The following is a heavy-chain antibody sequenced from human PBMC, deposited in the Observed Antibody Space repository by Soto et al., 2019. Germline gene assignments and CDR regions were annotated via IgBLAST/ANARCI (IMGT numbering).Heavy chain of an antibody. V-gene: IGHV1-46*01. Sequence: QVQLVQSGAEVKKPGASVKVSCKASGYTFTSYYMHWVRQAPGQGLEWMGIINPSGGSTSYAQKFQGRVTMTRDTSTSTVYMELSSLRSEDTAVYYCARDQGQHIVVVTATPRGMDVWGQGTTVTVSS. D-gene: IGHD2-21*02. CDR3: ARDQGQHIVVVTATPRGMDV. CDR2: INPSGGST. CDR1: GYTFTSYY. J-gene: IGHJ6*02.